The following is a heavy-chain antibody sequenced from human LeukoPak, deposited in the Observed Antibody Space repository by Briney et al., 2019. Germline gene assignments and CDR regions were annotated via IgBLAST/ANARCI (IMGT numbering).Heavy chain of an antibody. Sequence: GGSLRLSCAASGFTFSSYAMHWVRQAPGKGLEWVAVISYDGSNKYYADSVKGRFTISRDNSKNTLYLQMNSLRAEDTAVYYCARGPERFLEWLLSFDYWGQGTLVTVSS. CDR2: ISYDGSNK. J-gene: IGHJ4*02. CDR1: GFTFSSYA. CDR3: ARGPERFLEWLLSFDY. V-gene: IGHV3-30-3*01. D-gene: IGHD3-3*01.